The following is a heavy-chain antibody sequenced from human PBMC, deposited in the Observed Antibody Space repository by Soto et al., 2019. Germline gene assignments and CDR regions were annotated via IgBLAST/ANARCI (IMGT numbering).Heavy chain of an antibody. V-gene: IGHV1-2*04. J-gene: IGHJ4*02. D-gene: IGHD1-1*01. CDR1: GYTFTDYT. CDR3: ARGSPTTTPFDY. CDR2: INPNNGGT. Sequence: ASVKVSCKASGYTFTDYTMRWVRQAPGQGLEWMGWINPNNGGTSYAQKFEGWVTMTRDTSISTAYMEVRRLTSDDTAVYYCARGSPTTTPFDYWGQGTLVTVSS.